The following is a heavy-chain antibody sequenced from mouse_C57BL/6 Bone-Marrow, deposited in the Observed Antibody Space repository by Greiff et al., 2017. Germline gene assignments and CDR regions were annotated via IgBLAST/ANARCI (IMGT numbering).Heavy chain of an antibody. CDR3: ARDRDYDGAWFAY. Sequence: VQLQQSGPELVKPGASVKISCKASGYTFTDYYMNWVKQSHGKSLEWIGDINPNNGGTSYNQKFKGKATLTVDKSSSTAYMELRSLTSEDSAVYYCARDRDYDGAWFAYGGQGTLVTVSA. D-gene: IGHD2-4*01. V-gene: IGHV1-26*01. CDR2: INPNNGGT. CDR1: GYTFTDYY. J-gene: IGHJ3*01.